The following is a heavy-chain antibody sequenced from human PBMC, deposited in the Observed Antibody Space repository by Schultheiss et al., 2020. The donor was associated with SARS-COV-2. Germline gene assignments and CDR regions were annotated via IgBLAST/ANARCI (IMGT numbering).Heavy chain of an antibody. CDR1: GFTFSSYA. J-gene: IGHJ4*02. CDR3: VKVGGQD. Sequence: GVLKISCAASGFTFSSYAMHWVRQAPGKGLEYVSAISSNGGSTYYADSVKGRFTISRDNSKNTLYLQMSSLRAEDTAVYYCVKVGGQDWGQGTLVTVSS. D-gene: IGHD3-16*01. CDR2: ISSNGGST. V-gene: IGHV3-64D*06.